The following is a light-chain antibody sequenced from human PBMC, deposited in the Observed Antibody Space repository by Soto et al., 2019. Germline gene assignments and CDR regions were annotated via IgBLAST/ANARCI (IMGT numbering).Light chain of an antibody. CDR3: QQYNIPPLT. V-gene: IGKV1-16*01. CDR1: QDISNY. CDR2: AVS. Sequence: DVQMTQSPSSLSASVGDRVTITCRASQDISNYLAWFQQKPGKAPKSLIYAVSSLQSGVPSRFSDSGSGKDFTLTISSLQPADFATDYCQQYNIPPLTFGGGTKVEIK. J-gene: IGKJ4*01.